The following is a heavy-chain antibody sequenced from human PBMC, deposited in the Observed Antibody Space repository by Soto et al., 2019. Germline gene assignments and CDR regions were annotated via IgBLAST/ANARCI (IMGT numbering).Heavy chain of an antibody. CDR3: ARMYSSGSGWFHT. J-gene: IGHJ5*02. D-gene: IGHD6-19*01. CDR2: FYSSGSI. V-gene: IGHV4-31*03. Sequence: SETLSLTCFVSGYSITAGGYYWSWIRHHPGKGLEWIGSFYSSGSIIYNPSLRSRVSISGDTSSNQFSMSLASVTAADTARYYCARMYSSGSGWFHTWGQGTLVTVSS. CDR1: GYSITAGGYY.